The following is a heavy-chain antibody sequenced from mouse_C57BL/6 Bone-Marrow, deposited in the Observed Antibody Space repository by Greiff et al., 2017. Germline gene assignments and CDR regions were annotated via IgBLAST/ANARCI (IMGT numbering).Heavy chain of an antibody. CDR2: IHPNSGST. CDR1: GYTFTSYW. Sequence: QVQLQQPGAELVKPGASVKLSCKASGYTFTSYWMHWVKQRPGQGLEWIVMIHPNSGSTNYNEKFKSKATLTVDKSSSTAYMQLSSLTSEDSAVYYCARDTTVVAHWYFDVWGTGTTVTVSS. D-gene: IGHD1-1*01. CDR3: ARDTTVVAHWYFDV. V-gene: IGHV1-64*01. J-gene: IGHJ1*03.